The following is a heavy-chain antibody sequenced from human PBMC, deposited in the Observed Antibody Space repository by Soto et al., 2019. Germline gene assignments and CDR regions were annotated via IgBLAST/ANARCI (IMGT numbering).Heavy chain of an antibody. CDR3: ARDHKGGYYYYGMDV. Sequence: GGFPRRSCSASGFTFSSYAMHWVRQAPGKGLEWVSYISISGSTIYYADSVKGRFTISRDNAKNSLYLQMNSLRVEDTDVYYCARDHKGGYYYYGMDVWGQGTTVTVSS. V-gene: IGHV3-48*03. CDR2: ISISGSTI. CDR1: GFTFSSYA. J-gene: IGHJ6*02.